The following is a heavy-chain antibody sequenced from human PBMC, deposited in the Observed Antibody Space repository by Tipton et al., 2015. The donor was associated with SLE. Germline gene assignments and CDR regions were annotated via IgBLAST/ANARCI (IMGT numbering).Heavy chain of an antibody. J-gene: IGHJ4*02. D-gene: IGHD6-19*01. CDR1: GGSISSYS. CDR2: LSDSGST. V-gene: IGHV4-59*08. CDR3: ARHRLVGEIDS. Sequence: TLSLTCTLSGGSISSYSWSWIRQPPGKGLEWIGHLSDSGSTHYNPSLASRVTISEDTSKNEFSLRLSSATATDTAIYYCARHRLVGEIDSWGQGALVTVSS.